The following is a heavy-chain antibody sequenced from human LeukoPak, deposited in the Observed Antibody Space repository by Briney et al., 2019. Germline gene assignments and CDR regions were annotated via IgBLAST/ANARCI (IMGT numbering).Heavy chain of an antibody. V-gene: IGHV3-21*01. Sequence: GGSLRLSCAASGFTFSTYSMNWVRQAPGKGLEWVSSISSSSSYIYYADSVKGRFTISRDNSKNTLYLQINSVRAEDTAVYYCARGSGYYPPDYWGQGTLVTVSS. D-gene: IGHD3-22*01. J-gene: IGHJ4*02. CDR1: GFTFSTYS. CDR2: ISSSSSYI. CDR3: ARGSGYYPPDY.